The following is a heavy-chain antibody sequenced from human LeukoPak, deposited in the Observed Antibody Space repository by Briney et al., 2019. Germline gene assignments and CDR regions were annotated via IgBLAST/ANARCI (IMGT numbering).Heavy chain of an antibody. D-gene: IGHD3-3*01. V-gene: IGHV3-30*04. J-gene: IGHJ4*02. CDR1: GLSFSNNA. CDR3: ATGGKFDFWSGYHIDN. Sequence: SLTLSCDVSGLSFSNNAMHWVRPAASKGLEWVAVIPYDGSNKNFADAVKGRVTDSRDNSKHTLYLHMNSLRSDDTAMYYCATGGKFDFWSGYHIDNWAQGTGVSVPS. CDR2: IPYDGSNK.